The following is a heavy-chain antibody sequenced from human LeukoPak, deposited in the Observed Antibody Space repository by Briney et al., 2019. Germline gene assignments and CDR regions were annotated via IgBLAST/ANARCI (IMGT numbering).Heavy chain of an antibody. CDR2: VSSSSSYT. V-gene: IGHV3-11*06. CDR1: GFTFSDYY. J-gene: IGHJ4*02. Sequence: GGSLRLSCAASGFTFSDYYMSWIRQAPGKGLEWVSYVSSSSSYTNYADSVKGRFTISRDNAKNSLYLQMNSLRAEGTAVYYCASVAGGFDYWGQGTLVTVSS. D-gene: IGHD1-26*01. CDR3: ASVAGGFDY.